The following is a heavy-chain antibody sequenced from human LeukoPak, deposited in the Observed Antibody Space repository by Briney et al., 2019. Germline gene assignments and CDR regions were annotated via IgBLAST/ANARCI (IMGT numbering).Heavy chain of an antibody. CDR1: GFTFSSYS. J-gene: IGHJ2*01. V-gene: IGHV3-21*01. Sequence: GGSLRLSCAASGFTFSSYSMNWVRQAPGKGLEWVSSISSSSSYIYYADSVKGRFTISRDNAKNSLYLQMNSLRAEDTAVYYCAKHYYDFWSGYSDYWYFDLWGRGTLVTVSS. CDR2: ISSSSSYI. CDR3: AKHYYDFWSGYSDYWYFDL. D-gene: IGHD3-3*01.